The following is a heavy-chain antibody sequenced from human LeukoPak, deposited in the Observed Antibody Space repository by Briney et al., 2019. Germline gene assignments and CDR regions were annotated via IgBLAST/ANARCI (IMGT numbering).Heavy chain of an antibody. Sequence: PGGSLRLSCAASGFTFSSYSMHWVRQAPGKGLVWVSRINTDGSSTNYADSVKGRFTISRDNSKNTLYLQMNSLRAEDTAVYYCARQYYDFWSGYRFDYWGQGTLVTVSS. CDR3: ARQYYDFWSGYRFDY. CDR1: GFTFSSYS. CDR2: INTDGSST. J-gene: IGHJ4*02. V-gene: IGHV3-74*01. D-gene: IGHD3-3*01.